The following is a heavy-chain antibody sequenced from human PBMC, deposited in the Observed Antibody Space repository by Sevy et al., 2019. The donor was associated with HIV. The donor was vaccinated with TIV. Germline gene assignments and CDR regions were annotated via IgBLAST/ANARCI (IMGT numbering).Heavy chain of an antibody. CDR1: GFTFSYYD. CDR3: ARNLHYYDTSAFYS. CDR2: ISSAGSYI. V-gene: IGHV3-21*04. D-gene: IGHD3-22*01. J-gene: IGHJ5*01. Sequence: GGYLRLSCAASGFTFSYYDMNCVRQAPGKGLEWVSSISSAGSYIKYGDSVKGRFTISRDNAKNSLYLQMNSLRGEDTAVYFCARNLHYYDTSAFYSWGQGTLVIVSS.